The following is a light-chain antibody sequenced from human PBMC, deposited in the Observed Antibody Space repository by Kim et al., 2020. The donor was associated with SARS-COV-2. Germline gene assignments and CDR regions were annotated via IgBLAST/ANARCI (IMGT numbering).Light chain of an antibody. Sequence: SVKLTCTLTSGHSTSAIAWHKQQPEKGPRYLMKLNSDGSHNKGDGIPDRFSGSSSGTVRYLTISSLQSEDEADYYCQTWDSGIGVFAGGTQLTVL. CDR3: QTWDSGIGV. V-gene: IGLV4-69*01. J-gene: IGLJ2*01. CDR1: SGHSTSA. CDR2: LNSDGSH.